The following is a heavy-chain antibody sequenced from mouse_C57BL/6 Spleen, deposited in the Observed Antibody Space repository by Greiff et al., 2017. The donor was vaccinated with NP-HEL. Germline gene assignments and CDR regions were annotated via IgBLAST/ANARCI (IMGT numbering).Heavy chain of an antibody. J-gene: IGHJ4*01. Sequence: EVMLVESGGGLVKPGGSLKLSCAASGFTFSDYGMHWVRQAPEKGLEWVAYISSGSSTIYYADTVKGRFTISRDNAKNTLFLQMTSLRSEDTAMYYCARWLRYYYAMDYWGQGTSVTVSS. V-gene: IGHV5-17*01. D-gene: IGHD1-2*01. CDR2: ISSGSSTI. CDR1: GFTFSDYG. CDR3: ARWLRYYYAMDY.